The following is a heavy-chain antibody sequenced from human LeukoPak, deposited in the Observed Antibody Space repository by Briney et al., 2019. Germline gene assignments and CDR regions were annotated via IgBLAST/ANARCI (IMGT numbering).Heavy chain of an antibody. CDR2: ISAYNGNT. CDR3: ARDGMSSGWDGKTFDY. J-gene: IGHJ4*02. D-gene: IGHD6-19*01. CDR1: GYTFTSYG. Sequence: ASVKVSCKASGYTFTSYGISWVRQAPGQGLEWMGWISAYNGNTNYAQKLQGRVTMTTDTSTSTAYMELRSLRSDDTAVYYCARDGMSSGWDGKTFDYWGQGTLVTVSS. V-gene: IGHV1-18*01.